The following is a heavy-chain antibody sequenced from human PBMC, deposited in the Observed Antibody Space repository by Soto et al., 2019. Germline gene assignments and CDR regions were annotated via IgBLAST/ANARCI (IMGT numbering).Heavy chain of an antibody. V-gene: IGHV1-69*01. CDR3: AHDLSITMVRGVIITPLGY. D-gene: IGHD3-10*01. J-gene: IGHJ4*02. CDR1: GGTFSSYA. Sequence: QVQLVQSGADVKKPGSSVKVSCKASGGTFSSYAISWVRQAPGQGLEWMGGIIPIFGTANYAQKFQGRVTITADESTSTAYMELSSLRSEDTAVYYCAHDLSITMVRGVIITPLGYWGQGTLVTVSS. CDR2: IIPIFGTA.